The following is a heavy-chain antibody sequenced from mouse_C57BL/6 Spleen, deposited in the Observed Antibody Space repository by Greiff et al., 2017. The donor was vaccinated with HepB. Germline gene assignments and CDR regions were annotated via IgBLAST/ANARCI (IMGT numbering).Heavy chain of an antibody. CDR2: IYPSDSET. J-gene: IGHJ4*01. CDR1: GYTFTSYW. D-gene: IGHD2-1*01. Sequence: QVQLQQPGAELVRPGSSVKLSCKASGYTFTSYWMDWVKQRPGQGLEWIGNIYPSDSETHYNQKFKDKATLTVDKSSSTAYMQLSSLTSADSAVYYCAREKNYGNSYYYAMDYWGQGTSVTVSS. CDR3: AREKNYGNSYYYAMDY. V-gene: IGHV1-61*01.